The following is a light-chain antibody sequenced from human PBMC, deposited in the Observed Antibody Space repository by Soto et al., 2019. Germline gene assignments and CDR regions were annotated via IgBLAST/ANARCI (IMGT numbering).Light chain of an antibody. CDR1: QSVGSN. Sequence: EIVMTQSPATLSVSPGEGATLSCRTSQSVGSNLAWYQQKPGQPPRLLIFAASNRATGIPDRFSGSGSGTEFALTISSLQSEDFAIYYCQECNNWPPGTFGQGTKVDIK. CDR2: AAS. V-gene: IGKV3-15*01. CDR3: QECNNWPPGT. J-gene: IGKJ1*01.